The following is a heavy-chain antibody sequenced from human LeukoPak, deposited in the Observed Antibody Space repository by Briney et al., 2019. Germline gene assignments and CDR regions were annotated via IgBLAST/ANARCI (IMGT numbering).Heavy chain of an antibody. D-gene: IGHD4-17*01. Sequence: GGSLRLSCAASGFTFDDYAMHWVRQAPGKGLEWVSGISWNSGSIGYADSVKGRFTISRDNAKNSLYLQMNSLRAEDTALYYCAKDMNYGDYVAYDAFDIWGQGTMVTVSS. CDR1: GFTFDDYA. V-gene: IGHV3-9*01. J-gene: IGHJ3*02. CDR3: AKDMNYGDYVAYDAFDI. CDR2: ISWNSGSI.